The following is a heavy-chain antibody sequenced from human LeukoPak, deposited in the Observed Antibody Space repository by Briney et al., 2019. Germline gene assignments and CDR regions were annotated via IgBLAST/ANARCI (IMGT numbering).Heavy chain of an antibody. D-gene: IGHD5-18*01. J-gene: IGHJ4*02. CDR3: ASYSYGLDY. CDR1: GGSINSYY. Sequence: SETLSLTCTVSGGSINSYYWSWIRQPPGKGLEWIGFIYYSGNTNYNPSLKSRVTISVDTSKNQFSLKLSSVTAADTAVYYCASYSYGLDYWGQGTRVTVSS. CDR2: IYYSGNT. V-gene: IGHV4-59*08.